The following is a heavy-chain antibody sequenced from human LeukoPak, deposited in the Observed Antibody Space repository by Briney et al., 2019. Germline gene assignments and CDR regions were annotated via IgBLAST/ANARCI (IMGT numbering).Heavy chain of an antibody. CDR2: IYYSGST. CDR1: GGSISRYY. CDR3: ARPGVGSGRYGAFDI. V-gene: IGHV4-59*08. J-gene: IGHJ3*02. D-gene: IGHD5-18*01. Sequence: SETLSHTCTVSGGSISRYYWSWIRHPPGKGLEWIGYIYYSGSTDYNPSLKSRVTISVDTSKNQFSLKLTSVTAADTAVYYCARPGVGSGRYGAFDIWGQGTMVTVSS.